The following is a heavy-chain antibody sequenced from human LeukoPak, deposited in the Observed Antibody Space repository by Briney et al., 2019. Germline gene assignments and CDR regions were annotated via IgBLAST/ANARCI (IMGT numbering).Heavy chain of an antibody. CDR3: ASSTLGYCSSTSCPYYYYYMDV. CDR2: IIPIFGTA. D-gene: IGHD2-2*01. CDR1: GGTFSSYA. V-gene: IGHV1-69*05. J-gene: IGHJ6*03. Sequence: SVKVSCKASGGTFSSYAISWVRQAPGQGLEWMGGIIPIFGTANYAQKFQGRVTITTDESTSTAYMELSSLRSEDTAVYYCASSTLGYCSSTSCPYYYYYMDVWGKGTTVTVSS.